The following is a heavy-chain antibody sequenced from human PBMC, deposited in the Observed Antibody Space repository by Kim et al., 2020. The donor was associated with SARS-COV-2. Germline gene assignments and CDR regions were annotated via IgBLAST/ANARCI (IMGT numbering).Heavy chain of an antibody. V-gene: IGHV4-39*01. CDR1: GASVRTSDNY. J-gene: IGHJ4*02. Sequence: SETLSLTCTVSGASVRTSDNYWGWIRQPPGKGLEWIASIYHSGNTYYNPSLKSRVTISEDTSKNQFSLRLSSVTAADTAVYYCARSIDHSAYPNFFDFWGQGILVTVSS. CDR3: ARSIDHSAYPNFFDF. D-gene: IGHD3-22*01. CDR2: IYHSGNT.